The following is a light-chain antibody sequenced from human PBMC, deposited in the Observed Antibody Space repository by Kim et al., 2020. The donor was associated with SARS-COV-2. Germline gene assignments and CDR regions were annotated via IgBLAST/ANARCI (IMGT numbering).Light chain of an antibody. CDR3: QVWDSSSDHPV. V-gene: IGLV3-21*04. CDR1: NIGSKS. J-gene: IGLJ3*02. Sequence: SHELTQPPSVSVAPGKTARITCGGNNIGSKSVHWYQQKPGQAPVLVIYYDSDRPSGIPERFSGSNSGNTATLTISRVEAGDEADYYCQVWDSSSDHPVFGGVTQLTVL. CDR2: YDS.